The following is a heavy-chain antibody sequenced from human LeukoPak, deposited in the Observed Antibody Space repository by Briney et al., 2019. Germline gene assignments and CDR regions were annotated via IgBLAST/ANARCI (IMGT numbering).Heavy chain of an antibody. CDR3: ARLRYYSESSANNRFDY. J-gene: IGHJ4*02. D-gene: IGHD3-22*01. Sequence: SETLSLTCTVSGGSISSGGDYWSWIRQPAGKGLEWIGRIYTRGSTNYNPSLKSRVTISVDTSKNQFSLKLSSVTAADTAVYYCARLRYYSESSANNRFDYWGQGTLVTVSS. CDR1: GGSISSGGDY. V-gene: IGHV4-61*02. CDR2: IYTRGST.